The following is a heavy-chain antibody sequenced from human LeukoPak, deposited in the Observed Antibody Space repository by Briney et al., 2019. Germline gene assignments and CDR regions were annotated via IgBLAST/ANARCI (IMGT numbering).Heavy chain of an antibody. V-gene: IGHV3-23*01. CDR3: AKDRSWGLDY. J-gene: IGHJ4*02. CDR2: LSGSGDTT. D-gene: IGHD7-27*01. CDR1: GFIFNSYG. Sequence: SAGSLTLSCAASGFIFNSYGMSWVRQAPGKGLEWVSALSGSGDTTYYAGSVKGRFTISRDNSKNTLYLQMNSLRVEDTAIYYCAKDRSWGLDYWGQGTLVTVSS.